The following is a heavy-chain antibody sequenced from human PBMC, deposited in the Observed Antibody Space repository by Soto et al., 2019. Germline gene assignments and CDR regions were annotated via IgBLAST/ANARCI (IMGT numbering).Heavy chain of an antibody. CDR2: ISGSGGST. V-gene: IGHV3-23*01. Sequence: GSLRLSCAASGFTFSSYAMSWVRQAPGKGLEWVSAISGSGGSTYYADSVKGRFTISRDNSKNTLYLQMNSLRAEDTAVYYCAKDRGYSSSWYNWFDPWGQGTLVTVSS. CDR3: AKDRGYSSSWYNWFDP. CDR1: GFTFSSYA. D-gene: IGHD6-13*01. J-gene: IGHJ5*02.